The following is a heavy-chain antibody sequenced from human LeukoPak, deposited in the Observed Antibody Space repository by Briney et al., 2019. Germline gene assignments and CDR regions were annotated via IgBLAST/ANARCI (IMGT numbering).Heavy chain of an antibody. Sequence: GGSLRLSCAASGFTFSSYAMSWVRQAPGKGLEWVSAISGSGGSTYYADSVKGRFTISRDNSKNTLYLQMNSLGAEDTAVYYCAKDKIVVVVAAEYCFDYWGQGTLVTVSS. CDR3: AKDKIVVVVAAEYCFDY. D-gene: IGHD2-15*01. CDR2: ISGSGGST. V-gene: IGHV3-23*01. J-gene: IGHJ4*02. CDR1: GFTFSSYA.